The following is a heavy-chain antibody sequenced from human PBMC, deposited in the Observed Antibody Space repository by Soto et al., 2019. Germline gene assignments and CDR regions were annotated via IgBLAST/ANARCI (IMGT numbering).Heavy chain of an antibody. Sequence: SETLSLTCAVCGGSFSGYYWSWIRQPPGKGLEWIGEINHSGSTNYNPSLKSRVTISVDTSKNQFSLKLSSVTAADTAVYYCARDDFWSGYYSWWFDPWGQGTLVTVSS. V-gene: IGHV4-34*01. J-gene: IGHJ5*02. CDR2: INHSGST. CDR1: GGSFSGYY. D-gene: IGHD3-3*01. CDR3: ARDDFWSGYYSWWFDP.